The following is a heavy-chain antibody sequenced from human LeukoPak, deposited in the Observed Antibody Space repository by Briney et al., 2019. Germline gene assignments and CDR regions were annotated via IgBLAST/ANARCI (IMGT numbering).Heavy chain of an antibody. CDR2: IYYSGST. CDR3: ARGFGYGSGNYPLDY. CDR1: GGSISSYY. D-gene: IGHD3-10*01. V-gene: IGHV4-59*01. J-gene: IGHJ4*02. Sequence: PSETLSLTCTVSGGSISSYYWSWIRQPPGKGLEWIGYIYYSGSTNYNPSLKSRVTISVDTSKNQFSLKLSSVTAADTAVYYCARGFGYGSGNYPLDYWGQGTLVTVSS.